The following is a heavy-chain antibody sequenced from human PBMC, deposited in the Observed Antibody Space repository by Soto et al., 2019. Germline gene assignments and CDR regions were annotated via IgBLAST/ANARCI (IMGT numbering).Heavy chain of an antibody. V-gene: IGHV4-39*01. Sequence: SETLSLTCTVSGGSISSSSYYWGWIRQPPGKGLEWIGSIYYSGSTYYNPSLKSRVTISVDTSKNQFSLKLSSVTAADTAVYYCARAPTVTPPYYYYMDVWGKGTTVTVSS. CDR2: IYYSGST. CDR3: ARAPTVTPPYYYYMDV. D-gene: IGHD4-17*01. CDR1: GGSISSSSYY. J-gene: IGHJ6*03.